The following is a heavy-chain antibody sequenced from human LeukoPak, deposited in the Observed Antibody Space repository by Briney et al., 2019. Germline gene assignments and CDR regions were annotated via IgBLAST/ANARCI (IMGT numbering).Heavy chain of an antibody. J-gene: IGHJ5*02. CDR2: IHYSGST. CDR3: VQVRLAGLFDP. V-gene: IGHV4-59*02. Sequence: SETLSLTCTVSGASVSAYYWTWIRQPPGKRLEWPGYIHYSGSTNYNPSLNSRVTMSLDASKNQFSLKLSSVSAADTAVYYCVQVRLAGLFDPWGQGTLVTVSS. D-gene: IGHD3-3*02. CDR1: GASVSAYY.